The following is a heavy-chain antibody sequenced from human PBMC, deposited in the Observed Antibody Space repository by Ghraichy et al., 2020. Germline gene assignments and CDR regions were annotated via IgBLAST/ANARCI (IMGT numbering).Heavy chain of an antibody. J-gene: IGHJ4*02. CDR2: IRSSGSTI. V-gene: IGHV3-48*03. CDR3: ARGGSYRAGFDY. D-gene: IGHD3-10*01. CDR1: GFTFSSYE. Sequence: GGSLRLSCAASGFTFSSYEMNWVRQAPGKGLEWVSYIRSSGSTIYYAGSVKGRFTISRDNAKSSLYLQMNSLRAEDTAVYYCARGGSYRAGFDYWGQGTLVTVSS.